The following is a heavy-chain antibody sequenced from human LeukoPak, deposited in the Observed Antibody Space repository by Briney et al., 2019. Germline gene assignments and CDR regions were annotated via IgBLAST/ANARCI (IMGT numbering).Heavy chain of an antibody. CDR2: ISSGSSYI. Sequence: GGSLRLSCAASGFTFSSYSMNWVRQAPGKGLEWVSSISSGSSYIYYADSVKGRFTISRDNAKNSLYLQMNSLRAEDTAVYYCARNRIVGATHQIPGGAFDIWGQGTMVTVSS. J-gene: IGHJ3*02. V-gene: IGHV3-21*01. CDR3: ARNRIVGATHQIPGGAFDI. CDR1: GFTFSSYS. D-gene: IGHD1-26*01.